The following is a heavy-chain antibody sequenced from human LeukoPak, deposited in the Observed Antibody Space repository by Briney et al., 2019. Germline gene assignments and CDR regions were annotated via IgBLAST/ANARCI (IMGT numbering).Heavy chain of an antibody. CDR2: ISGTSNTI. CDR3: ARHYYDSSGPFDY. D-gene: IGHD3-22*01. J-gene: IGHJ4*02. Sequence: GGSLRLSCVGSGFTFSSYSMNWVRQAPGKGLEWVSYISGTSNTIYYDDSVKGRFTVSRDNAKNSLYLQMNSLRAEDTAIYYCARHYYDSSGPFDYWGQGTLVTVSS. V-gene: IGHV3-48*01. CDR1: GFTFSSYS.